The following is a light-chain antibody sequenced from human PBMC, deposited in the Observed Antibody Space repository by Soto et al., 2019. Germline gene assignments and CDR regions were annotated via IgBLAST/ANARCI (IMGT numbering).Light chain of an antibody. CDR2: GTS. Sequence: DIQMTQSPSSLSASVGDIVTITCRASQTIGNDLNWYQQKPGKAPKLLVYGTSSLQSGVPSRFSGRGSGTDFTLTIHSLQPDDFAVYYCQQGYKTPYTFGRGTKVDIQ. CDR3: QQGYKTPYT. CDR1: QTIGND. J-gene: IGKJ2*01. V-gene: IGKV1-39*01.